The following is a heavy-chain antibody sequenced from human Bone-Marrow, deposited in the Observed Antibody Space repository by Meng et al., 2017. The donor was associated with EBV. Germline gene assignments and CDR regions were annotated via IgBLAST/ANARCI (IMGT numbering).Heavy chain of an antibody. D-gene: IGHD1-7*01. CDR2: IYYSGST. V-gene: IGHV4-59*01. CDR1: GGSISSYY. J-gene: IGHJ4*02. Sequence: QVQLQGSGPGLVKPTATLSLTCTVSGGSISSYYWSWIRQPPGKGLEWIGYIYYSGSTNYNPSLKSRVTISVDTSKNQFSLKLSSVTAADTAVYYCARGTLYYFDYWGQGTLVTVSS. CDR3: ARGTLYYFDY.